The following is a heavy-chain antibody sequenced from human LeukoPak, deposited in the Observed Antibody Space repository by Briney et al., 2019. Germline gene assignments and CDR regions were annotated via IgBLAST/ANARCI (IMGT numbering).Heavy chain of an antibody. D-gene: IGHD4-23*01. Sequence: SEILSLTCAVSDGSISTFYWSWIRQPPGKGLEWIGYTHYNGTTYYNPSLKSRVTMSVNTSKHQFSLEMTSVTAADTAVYYCARVNLGQLLYWYFDLWGRGTLVTVSS. CDR3: ARVNLGQLLYWYFDL. CDR1: DGSISTFY. CDR2: THYNGTT. J-gene: IGHJ2*01. V-gene: IGHV4-59*01.